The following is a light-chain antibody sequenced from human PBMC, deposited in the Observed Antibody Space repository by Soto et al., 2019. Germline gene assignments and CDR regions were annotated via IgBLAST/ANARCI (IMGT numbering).Light chain of an antibody. V-gene: IGKV4-1*01. Sequence: DIVMTQSPDSLAVSLGERATINCKSSQSVSTNNKNYLTWYQLKPGQPPRLLIFWASTRESGVPDRFTGSGSGTVFSLTISSLQAEDVAVYYCQQYYSPPVTFGGGTKVEIK. J-gene: IGKJ4*01. CDR2: WAS. CDR1: QSVSTNNKNY. CDR3: QQYYSPPVT.